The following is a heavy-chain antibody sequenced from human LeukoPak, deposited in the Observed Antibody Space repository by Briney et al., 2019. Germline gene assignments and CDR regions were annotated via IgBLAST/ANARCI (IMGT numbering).Heavy chain of an antibody. CDR3: AKDSKGPAF. J-gene: IGHJ4*02. V-gene: IGHV3-53*01. Sequence: PGRSLRLSCAASGFTFSSYGMHWVRQAPGKGLEYISVIYSGGGTFYSGSVRGRFTISRDDSKNTLYLQMNSLRADDTAVYYCAKDSKGPAFWGQGTLVIVSS. CDR2: IYSGGGT. D-gene: IGHD2-15*01. CDR1: GFTFSSYG.